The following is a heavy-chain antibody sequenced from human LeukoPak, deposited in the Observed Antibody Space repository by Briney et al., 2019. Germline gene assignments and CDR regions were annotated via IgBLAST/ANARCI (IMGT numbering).Heavy chain of an antibody. Sequence: GGSLRLSCAASGFTLSSYAMHWVRQAPGKGLEWVAVISYDGSNKYYADSVKGRFTISRDNSKNTLYLQMNSLRAEDTAVYYCAREDERGVSYFDYWGQGTLVTVSS. J-gene: IGHJ4*02. CDR3: AREDERGVSYFDY. CDR1: GFTLSSYA. D-gene: IGHD5-12*01. CDR2: ISYDGSNK. V-gene: IGHV3-30-3*01.